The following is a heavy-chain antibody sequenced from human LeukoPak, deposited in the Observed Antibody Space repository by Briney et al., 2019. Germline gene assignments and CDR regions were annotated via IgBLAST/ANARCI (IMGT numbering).Heavy chain of an antibody. D-gene: IGHD6-19*01. Sequence: PGGSLRLSCAASGLTFSNYEMIWVRQAPGKGLEWVSYISSSGSTIYYADSVKGRFTISRENAKNSLYLQMDSLRAEDTAVYYCARDSYQEEEWVVVGPLWRVGFDIWGQGTMVTVSS. CDR3: ARDSYQEEEWVVVGPLWRVGFDI. CDR2: ISSSGSTI. V-gene: IGHV3-48*03. J-gene: IGHJ3*02. CDR1: GLTFSNYE.